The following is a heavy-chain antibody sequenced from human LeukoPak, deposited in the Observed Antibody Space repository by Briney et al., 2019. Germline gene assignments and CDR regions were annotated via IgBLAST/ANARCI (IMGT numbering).Heavy chain of an antibody. CDR3: ARDSPGPSGGLTFDY. CDR2: ISYDGSNK. D-gene: IGHD2-15*01. V-gene: IGHV3-30-3*01. CDR1: GFTFSSYA. J-gene: IGHJ4*02. Sequence: GGSLRLSCAASGFTFSSYAMHWVRQAPGKGLEWVAVISYDGSNKYYADSVKGRFTISRDNSKNTLYLQKNSLRAEDTAVYYCARDSPGPSGGLTFDYWGQGTLVTVSS.